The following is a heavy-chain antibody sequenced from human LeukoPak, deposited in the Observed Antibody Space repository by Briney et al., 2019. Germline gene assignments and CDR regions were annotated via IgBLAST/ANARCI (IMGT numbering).Heavy chain of an antibody. V-gene: IGHV3-11*01. CDR1: GFTFSDYY. CDR2: ISSSGSTI. D-gene: IGHD6-19*01. J-gene: IGHJ4*02. Sequence: GGSLRLSCAASGFTFSDYYMSWIRQAPGKGLEWVSYISSSGSTIYYADSVKGRFTISRDNAKNSLYLQMNSLRAEDPAVYYCARDQRSSGWYGFGGVYAHYFDYWGQGTLVTVSS. CDR3: ARDQRSSGWYGFGGVYAHYFDY.